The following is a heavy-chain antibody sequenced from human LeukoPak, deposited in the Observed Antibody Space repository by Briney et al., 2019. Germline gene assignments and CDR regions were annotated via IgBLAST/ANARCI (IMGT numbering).Heavy chain of an antibody. V-gene: IGHV1-46*01. CDR2: INPSGGST. D-gene: IGHD6-19*01. Sequence: ASVKVSCKASGYTFTSYAISWVRQAPGQGLEWMGIINPSGGSTSYAQKFQGRVTMTRDTSTSTVYMELSSLRSEDTAVYYCARVSGIAVAGPAGVDVWGQGTTVTVSS. J-gene: IGHJ6*02. CDR3: ARVSGIAVAGPAGVDV. CDR1: GYTFTSYA.